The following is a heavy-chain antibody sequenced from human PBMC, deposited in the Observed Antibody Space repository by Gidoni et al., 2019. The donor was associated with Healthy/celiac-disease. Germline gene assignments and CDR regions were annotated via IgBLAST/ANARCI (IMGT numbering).Heavy chain of an antibody. CDR3: ASAAYGDYEDYYXIXV. CDR2: ISRSGSTI. CDR1: GFTFSSYA. V-gene: IGHV3-48*03. D-gene: IGHD4-17*01. J-gene: IGHJ6*02. Sequence: EVQLVESGGGLVQHGGSLRLACAASGFTFSSYAMNWVRQAPGKGLEWVSFISRSGSTIYYADSVKGRFTISRDNVKNSLYLQMNSLRAEDTAVHYCASAAYGDYEDYYXIXVWGQGTTGTVSS.